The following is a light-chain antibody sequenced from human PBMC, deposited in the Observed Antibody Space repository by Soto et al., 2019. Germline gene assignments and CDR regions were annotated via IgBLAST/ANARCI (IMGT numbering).Light chain of an antibody. V-gene: IGLV4-69*01. CDR1: SGHRTYS. CDR3: QTWGTGLLV. J-gene: IGLJ2*01. Sequence: QSVLTQSPSASASLGASVKLTCTLISGHRTYSIAWHQQQPEKGPRYLMNLNSDGRHTKGDGIPDRFSGSSSGTERYLTISSLQSEDEADYYCQTWGTGLLVFGGGTKLTVL. CDR2: LNSDGRH.